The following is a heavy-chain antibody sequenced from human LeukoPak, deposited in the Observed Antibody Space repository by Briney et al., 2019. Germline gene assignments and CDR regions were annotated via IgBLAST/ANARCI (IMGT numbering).Heavy chain of an antibody. CDR1: GGSISRGNYY. D-gene: IGHD1-26*01. J-gene: IGHJ4*02. Sequence: SQTLSLTCTVSGGSISRGNYYWSWIRQPAGKGLEWIGRIFSTGSTNYSPSLKSRVIILLDTSKSQFSLKVSSVTAADTAVYYCARDGGSYHGLDYWGQGTLVTVSS. CDR2: IFSTGST. V-gene: IGHV4-61*02. CDR3: ARDGGSYHGLDY.